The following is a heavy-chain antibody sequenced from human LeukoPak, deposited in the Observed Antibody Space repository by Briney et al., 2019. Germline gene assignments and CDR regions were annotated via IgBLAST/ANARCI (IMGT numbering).Heavy chain of an antibody. Sequence: ASVKVSCKASGGTFSSYAISWVRQAPGQGLEWMGGIIPIFGTANYAQKFQGRVTITADESTSTAYMELSSLRAEDTAVYYCASGGYYYDSRGYYHSFDYWGQGTLVTVSS. CDR2: IIPIFGTA. D-gene: IGHD3-22*01. CDR3: ASGGYYYDSRGYYHSFDY. V-gene: IGHV1-69*13. CDR1: GGTFSSYA. J-gene: IGHJ4*02.